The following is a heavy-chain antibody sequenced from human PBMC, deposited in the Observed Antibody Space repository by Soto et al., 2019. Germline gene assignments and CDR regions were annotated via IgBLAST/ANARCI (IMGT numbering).Heavy chain of an antibody. CDR1: GFTFSYYG. Sequence: GGSLRLSCSASGFTFSYYGIHWVRQAPGKGLEYVAAINNNRGSTYYTDSVKGRFTISRDNSKNTLYLQMTSLRAEDTAVYYCVKDVQSTSLSSYWGQGTLVTVSS. D-gene: IGHD2-2*01. CDR3: VKDVQSTSLSSY. CDR2: INNNRGST. J-gene: IGHJ4*02. V-gene: IGHV3-64D*08.